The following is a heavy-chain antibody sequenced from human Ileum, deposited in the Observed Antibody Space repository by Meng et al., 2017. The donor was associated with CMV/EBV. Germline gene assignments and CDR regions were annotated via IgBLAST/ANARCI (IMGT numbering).Heavy chain of an antibody. Sequence: GGSLRLSCAASGFIFRSYAMAWVRQAPGKGLEWVSGISSGGDNTYYADSVKGRFTISRDNSINTLYLQINSLRVEDTAVYYCATRSSGYRADYWGQGTLVTVSS. D-gene: IGHD3-22*01. CDR1: GFIFRSYA. V-gene: IGHV3-23*01. J-gene: IGHJ4*01. CDR3: ATRSSGYRADY. CDR2: ISSGGDNT.